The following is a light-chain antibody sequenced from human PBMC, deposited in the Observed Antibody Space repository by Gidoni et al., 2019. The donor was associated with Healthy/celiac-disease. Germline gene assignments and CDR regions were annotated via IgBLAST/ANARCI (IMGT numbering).Light chain of an antibody. CDR3: QKYNSAPFT. Sequence: DIKMPQPPSSLSASVGDRVTITCRASQGISNYLGWYQQKPGKVPKLMIYAASTLQSGVPSRFSGSGSGTYFTLTISSLQPEYVATYCCQKYNSAPFTFGPGTKVEIK. V-gene: IGKV1-27*01. CDR1: QGISNY. CDR2: AAS. J-gene: IGKJ3*01.